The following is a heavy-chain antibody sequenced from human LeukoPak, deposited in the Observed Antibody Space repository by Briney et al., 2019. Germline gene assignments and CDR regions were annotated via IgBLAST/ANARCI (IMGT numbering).Heavy chain of an antibody. V-gene: IGHV4-59*01. CDR2: IYYSGSA. CDR1: GGSISGFY. Sequence: PSETLSLICTVSGGSISGFYWGWIRQPPGKGLEWIGFIYYSGSANYNPSLKSRVTMSVDMSKNQFSLKLTSVTVADTAFYYCARDRDSSGWFDYWGQGALVTVSS. D-gene: IGHD6-19*01. CDR3: ARDRDSSGWFDY. J-gene: IGHJ4*02.